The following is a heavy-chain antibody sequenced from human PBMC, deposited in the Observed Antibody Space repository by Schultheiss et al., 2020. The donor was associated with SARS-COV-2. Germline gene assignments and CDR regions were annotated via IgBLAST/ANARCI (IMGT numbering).Heavy chain of an antibody. CDR3: ARFPFPIFGVVDAFEL. V-gene: IGHV1-18*01. CDR1: GYTFTSYG. D-gene: IGHD3-3*01. CDR2: ISAYNGNT. Sequence: ASVKVSCKASGYTFTSYGISWVRQAPGQGLEWMGWISAYNGNTNYAQKLQGRVTMTTDTSTSTAYMELRSLRSDDTAVYYCARFPFPIFGVVDAFELWGQGTTVNVSS. J-gene: IGHJ3*01.